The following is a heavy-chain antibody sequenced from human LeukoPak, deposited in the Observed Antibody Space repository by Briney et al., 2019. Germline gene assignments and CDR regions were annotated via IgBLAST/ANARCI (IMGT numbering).Heavy chain of an antibody. V-gene: IGHV3-48*03. Sequence: PGGSLRLSCAASGFTFSSYEMNWVRQAPGKGLEWVSYISSSGSTIYYADSVKGRFTISRDNAKNSLYLQMNSLRAEDTAVYYCARSPQNYVFWSGLVSGWFDPWGQGTLVTVSS. CDR3: ARSPQNYVFWSGLVSGWFDP. CDR2: ISSSGSTI. D-gene: IGHD3-3*01. CDR1: GFTFSSYE. J-gene: IGHJ5*02.